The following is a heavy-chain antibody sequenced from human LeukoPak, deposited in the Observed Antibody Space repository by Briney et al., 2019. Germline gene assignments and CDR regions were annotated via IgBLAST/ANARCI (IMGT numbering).Heavy chain of an antibody. V-gene: IGHV3-49*04. J-gene: IGHJ4*02. CDR3: ARDHNSGYDLFDH. CDR2: IRSKAYGGTI. D-gene: IGHD5-12*01. CDR1: GFSFVDYA. Sequence: GGSLRLSCTASGFSFVDYAISWVRQAPGKGLEWVGFIRSKAYGGTIEYAASVKGRFTISRDDSKNIAYLQLNSLKTEDTAVYYCARDHNSGYDLFDHWGQGTLVTVSS.